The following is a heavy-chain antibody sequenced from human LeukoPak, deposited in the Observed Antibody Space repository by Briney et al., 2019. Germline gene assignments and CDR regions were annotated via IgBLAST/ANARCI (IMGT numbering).Heavy chain of an antibody. Sequence: GGSLRLSCAASGFTFSSYSMNWVRQAPGKGLEWVSSISSSSSYIYYADSVKGRFTISRDNAKNSLYLQMNSLRAEDTAVYYCARGGQGGYSYGDYYYYYYGMDVWGQGTTVTVSS. D-gene: IGHD5-18*01. J-gene: IGHJ6*02. CDR3: ARGGQGGYSYGDYYYYYYGMDV. CDR1: GFTFSSYS. CDR2: ISSSSSYI. V-gene: IGHV3-21*01.